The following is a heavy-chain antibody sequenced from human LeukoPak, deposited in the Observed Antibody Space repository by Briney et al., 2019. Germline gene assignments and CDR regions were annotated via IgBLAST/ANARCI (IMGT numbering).Heavy chain of an antibody. CDR2: IYYSGST. D-gene: IGHD3-22*01. Sequence: SETLSLTCTVSGGSISSSSYYWGWIRQPPGKGLEWIGSIYYSGSTYYNPSLKSRVTISVDTSKNQFSLKLSSVTAADTAVYYCAGTYYYDSSGPEVSDYWGQGTLVTVSS. V-gene: IGHV4-39*01. CDR1: GGSISSSSYY. CDR3: AGTYYYDSSGPEVSDY. J-gene: IGHJ4*02.